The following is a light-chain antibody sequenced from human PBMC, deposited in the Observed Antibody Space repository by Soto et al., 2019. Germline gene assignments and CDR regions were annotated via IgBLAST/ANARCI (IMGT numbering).Light chain of an antibody. J-gene: IGLJ3*02. V-gene: IGLV2-8*01. CDR1: SSDVGAYNY. Sequence: QSALTQPPSASGSPGQSVTISCTGTSSDVGAYNYVSWYQLYPGKAPKLMIYKVSKLPSGVPDRFSGSKSGNTASLTVSVRQAEDEADYYCTSYVGSDIWVFGGGTKLTVL. CDR2: KVS. CDR3: TSYVGSDIWV.